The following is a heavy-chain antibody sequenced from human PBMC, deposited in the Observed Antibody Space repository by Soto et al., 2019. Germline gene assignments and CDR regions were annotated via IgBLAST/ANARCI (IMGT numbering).Heavy chain of an antibody. CDR1: GGSISSGGYY. D-gene: IGHD3-22*01. CDR2: IYYSGST. Sequence: QVQLQESGPGLVKPSQTLSLTCTVSGGSISSGGYYWSWIRQHPGKGLEWIGYIYYSGSTYYNPSLKSRVTISVDNSKNQYSLKLSSVTAADTAVYYCARDGEQYYYDSSGYIGAFDIWGQGTMVTVSS. V-gene: IGHV4-31*03. J-gene: IGHJ3*02. CDR3: ARDGEQYYYDSSGYIGAFDI.